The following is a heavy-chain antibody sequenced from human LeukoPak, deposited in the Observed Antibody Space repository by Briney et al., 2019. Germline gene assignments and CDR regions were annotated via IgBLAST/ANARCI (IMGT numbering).Heavy chain of an antibody. V-gene: IGHV3-53*01. CDR1: GFTDNSNC. J-gene: IGHJ4*02. CDR2: LYSGGNT. CDR3: AKWYGDYVRYLDY. D-gene: IGHD3-16*01. Sequence: GGSLRLSCAASGFTDNSNCMSWVRPAPGQGLEGVSVLYSGGNTYYADSEKGRLTISRDNSKNTLYLQMYSLRAEDTAMDYCAKWYGDYVRYLDYSGQGTPGTVSS.